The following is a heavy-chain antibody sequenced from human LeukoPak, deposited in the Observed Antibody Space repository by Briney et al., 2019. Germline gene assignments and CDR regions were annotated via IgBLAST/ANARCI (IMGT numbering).Heavy chain of an antibody. D-gene: IGHD2-2*02. Sequence: GGSLRLSCAASGFTVSSNYMSWVRQAPGKGLEWVSVIYSGGSTYYADSVKGRFTISRDNSKNTLYLQMNSLRAEDTAVYYCARGPADCSSTSCYTVYYYYGMDVWGQGTTVTVSS. CDR1: GFTVSSNY. J-gene: IGHJ6*02. CDR3: ARGPADCSSTSCYTVYYYYGMDV. V-gene: IGHV3-66*01. CDR2: IYSGGST.